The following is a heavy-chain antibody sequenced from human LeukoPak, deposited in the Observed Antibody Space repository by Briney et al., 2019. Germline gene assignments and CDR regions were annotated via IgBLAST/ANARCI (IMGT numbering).Heavy chain of an antibody. CDR3: ARDRAYSRSSGYYWYGMDV. CDR1: GFTFSDYY. Sequence: MTGGSLRLSCAASGFTFSDYYMSWIRQAPGKGLEWVSYISSSGSTIYYADSVKGRFTISGDNAKNSLYLQMNSLRDEDTAVYYCARDRAYSRSSGYYWYGMDVWGQGTTVTVSS. V-gene: IGHV3-11*01. D-gene: IGHD6-13*01. J-gene: IGHJ6*02. CDR2: ISSSGSTI.